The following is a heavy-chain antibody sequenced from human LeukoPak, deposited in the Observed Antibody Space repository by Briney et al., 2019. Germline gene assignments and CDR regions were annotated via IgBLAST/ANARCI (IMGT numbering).Heavy chain of an antibody. J-gene: IGHJ2*01. CDR2: IYYSGST. D-gene: IGHD1-26*01. CDR1: GGSVISGGYY. CDR3: ARDVGATGYFDL. V-gene: IGHV4-61*08. Sequence: SETLSLTCTVSGGSVISGGYYWSWIWQPPGKGLEWIGYIYYSGSTTYNPSLKSRVTISVDTSKNQFSLKLSSVTAADTAVYYCARDVGATGYFDLWGRGTLVTVSS.